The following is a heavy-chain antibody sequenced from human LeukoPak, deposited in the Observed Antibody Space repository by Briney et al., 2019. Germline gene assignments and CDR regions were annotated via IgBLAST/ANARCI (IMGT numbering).Heavy chain of an antibody. J-gene: IGHJ4*02. CDR2: IYYSGSI. V-gene: IGHV4-59*01. CDR3: ARGGSAFDY. D-gene: IGHD6-19*01. CDR1: GGSISVYY. Sequence: SETLSLTCTVSGGSISVYYWTWIRQPPGKGLEWIGYIYYSGSINYNPSLKSRVTISIDTSKNQFSLKLSSVTAADTAVYYCARGGSAFDYWGQGTLVTVSS.